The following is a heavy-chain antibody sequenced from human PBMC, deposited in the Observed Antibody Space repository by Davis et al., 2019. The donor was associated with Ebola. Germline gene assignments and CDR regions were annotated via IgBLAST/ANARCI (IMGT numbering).Heavy chain of an antibody. J-gene: IGHJ4*02. D-gene: IGHD5-24*01. CDR2: IYHSGST. V-gene: IGHV4-4*02. Sequence: PSETLSLTCAVSGGSISSSNWWSWVRQPPGKGLEWIGEIYHSGSTNYNPSLKSRVTISVDKSKNQFSLKLSSVTAADTAVYYCARYTLRRDGYKLFDYWGQGTLVTVSS. CDR3: ARYTLRRDGYKLFDY. CDR1: GGSISSSNW.